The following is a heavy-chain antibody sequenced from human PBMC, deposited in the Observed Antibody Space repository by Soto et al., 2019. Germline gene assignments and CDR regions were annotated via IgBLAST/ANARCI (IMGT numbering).Heavy chain of an antibody. CDR3: ASQVAASRNYYYYMDV. D-gene: IGHD2-15*01. CDR2: IYPGDSDT. V-gene: IGHV5-51*01. Sequence: PGESLKISCKGSGYSFTSYWIGWVRQMPGKGLEWMGIIYPGDSDTRYSPSFQGQVTISADKSISTAYLQWSSLKASDTAMYYCASQVAASRNYYYYMDVWGKGTTVTVSS. CDR1: GYSFTSYW. J-gene: IGHJ6*03.